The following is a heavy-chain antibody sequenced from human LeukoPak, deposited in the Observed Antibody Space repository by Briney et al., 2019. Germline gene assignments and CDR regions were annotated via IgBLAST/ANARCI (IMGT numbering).Heavy chain of an antibody. D-gene: IGHD3-3*01. V-gene: IGHV3-7*03. J-gene: IGHJ4*02. Sequence: GGSLRLSCSASGFTFSSYWMSWVRQAPGKGLEWVANIRQDGNEKYYVDSVKGRFIISRDNAKNSLYLQINSLRAEDTAVYFCATSKLEWLFNFYYWGQGTLVTVSS. CDR1: GFTFSSYW. CDR2: IRQDGNEK. CDR3: ATSKLEWLFNFYY.